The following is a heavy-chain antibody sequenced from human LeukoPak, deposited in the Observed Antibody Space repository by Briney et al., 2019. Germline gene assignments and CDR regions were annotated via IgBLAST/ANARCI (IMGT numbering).Heavy chain of an antibody. Sequence: GGSLRLSCAASGFTFSSYAMSWVRQAPGKGLEWVGNIKEDGSEKYYVDAVKGRFTISRDNAKNSLYLQMNSPRAEDTAVYYCAREITWEVVPIWGQGTRVTVSS. CDR3: AREITWEVVPI. CDR1: GFTFSSYA. J-gene: IGHJ3*02. D-gene: IGHD3-16*01. CDR2: IKEDGSEK. V-gene: IGHV3-7*01.